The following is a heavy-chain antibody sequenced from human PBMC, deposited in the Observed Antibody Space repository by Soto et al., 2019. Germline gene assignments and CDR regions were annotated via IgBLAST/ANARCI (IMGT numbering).Heavy chain of an antibody. Sequence: ASVKVSCKASGYTFTSYGISWVRQAPGQGLEWMGWISAYNGNTNYAQKLQGRVTMTTDTSTSTAYMELRSLRSDDTAVYYCARGPSVYYDSSGYYYWGQGTLVTVSS. D-gene: IGHD3-22*01. J-gene: IGHJ4*02. V-gene: IGHV1-18*01. CDR2: ISAYNGNT. CDR1: GYTFTSYG. CDR3: ARGPSVYYDSSGYYY.